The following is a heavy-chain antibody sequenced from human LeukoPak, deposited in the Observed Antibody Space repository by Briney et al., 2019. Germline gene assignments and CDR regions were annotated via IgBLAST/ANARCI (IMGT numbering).Heavy chain of an antibody. J-gene: IGHJ6*02. CDR2: IYYSGSI. CDR3: ARDGPARGMDV. Sequence: PSETLSLTCTVSGGSISSYYWSWIRQPPGKGLEWIGYIYYSGSINYNPSLKSRVTVSVDTSKNQFSLKLSSVTAADTAVYYCARDGPARGMDVWGQGTTVTASS. CDR1: GGSISSYY. V-gene: IGHV4-59*01.